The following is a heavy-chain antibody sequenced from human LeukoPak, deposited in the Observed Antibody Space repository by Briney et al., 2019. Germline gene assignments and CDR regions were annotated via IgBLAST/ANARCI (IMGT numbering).Heavy chain of an antibody. V-gene: IGHV1-18*01. D-gene: IGHD3-22*01. J-gene: IGHJ4*02. Sequence: ASVKVSCKASGHTFTSYGISWVRQAPGQGLEWMGWISAYNGNTNYAQKLQGRVTMTTDTSTSTAYMELRSLRSDDTAVYYCARDGAYHDSSGSYYGVGDDYWGQGTLVTVSS. CDR1: GHTFTSYG. CDR3: ARDGAYHDSSGSYYGVGDDY. CDR2: ISAYNGNT.